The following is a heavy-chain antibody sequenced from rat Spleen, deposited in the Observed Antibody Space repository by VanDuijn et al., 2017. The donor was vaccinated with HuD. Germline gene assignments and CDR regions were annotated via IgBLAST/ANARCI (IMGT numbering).Heavy chain of an antibody. J-gene: IGHJ1*01. Sequence: EVQLVESDGGLVQPGRSLKLTCAASGFTFSNYGMAWVRQAPTKGLEWVATISYDVSTTYYRDSVKGRFTISRENAKSTLSLQMDSLRSEDTATYYCGRHAYYDGYYHWYFDLWGPGTMVTVSS. CDR3: GRHAYYDGYYHWYFDL. CDR1: GFTFSNYG. D-gene: IGHD1-12*03. CDR2: ISYDVSTT. V-gene: IGHV5-29*01.